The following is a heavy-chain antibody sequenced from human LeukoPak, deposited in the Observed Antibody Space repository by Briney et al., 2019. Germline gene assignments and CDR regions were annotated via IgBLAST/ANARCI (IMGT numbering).Heavy chain of an antibody. CDR2: IRNGGTT. J-gene: IGHJ4*02. D-gene: IGHD2/OR15-2a*01. CDR3: TTVSHFYL. CDR1: GFSFSDAW. Sequence: PGGSLRLSCATSGFSFSDAWFSWVRQAPGKGLEWVGCIRNGGTTDYAAPVKGRFSMSRDDSKGTLYLQMNSLKTEDTGIYYCTTVSHFYLGGRGTLVTVSS. V-gene: IGHV3-15*01.